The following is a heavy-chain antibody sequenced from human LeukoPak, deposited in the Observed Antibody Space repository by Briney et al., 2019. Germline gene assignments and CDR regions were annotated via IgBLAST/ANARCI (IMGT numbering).Heavy chain of an antibody. CDR3: ARGYSSSWYFNWFDP. V-gene: IGHV4-38-2*02. CDR2: IYHSGTT. D-gene: IGHD6-13*01. CDR1: GYSISSGYF. Sequence: SETLSLTCTVSGYSISSGYFWGWIRQPPGKGLGWIGSIYHSGTTYYNPSLKSRVTISVDTSKNQFSLKLTSVTAADTAVYYCARGYSSSWYFNWFDPWGQGTLVTVSS. J-gene: IGHJ5*02.